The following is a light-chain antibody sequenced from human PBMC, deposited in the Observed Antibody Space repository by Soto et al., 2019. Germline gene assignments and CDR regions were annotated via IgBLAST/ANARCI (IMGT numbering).Light chain of an antibody. J-gene: IGKJ1*01. CDR1: QSLLHGNGYNY. CDR2: LGS. V-gene: IGKV2-28*01. Sequence: EIVVTQSPLSLPVTPGEPASISCRFSQSLLHGNGYNYVDWYLKKPGQSPQLLIYLGSTRASGVSDRCSGSGSGTGVKLKISRVEAEDVVDYYCLQALQSPWTFGQGTKVEIK. CDR3: LQALQSPWT.